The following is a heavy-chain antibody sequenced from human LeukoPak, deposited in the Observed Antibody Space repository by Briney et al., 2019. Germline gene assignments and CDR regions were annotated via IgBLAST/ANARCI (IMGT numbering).Heavy chain of an antibody. CDR1: GASISSYY. V-gene: IGHV4-59*08. Sequence: KPSETLSLTRTVSGASISSYYWSWIRQPPGKRLEWIGYIHDSGSTNYNPSLKSRVTISVDTSKKQFSLKLSSVTAADTAVYYCARGFGSSWYYFDYWGQGTLVTASS. J-gene: IGHJ4*02. CDR2: IHDSGST. D-gene: IGHD6-13*01. CDR3: ARGFGSSWYYFDY.